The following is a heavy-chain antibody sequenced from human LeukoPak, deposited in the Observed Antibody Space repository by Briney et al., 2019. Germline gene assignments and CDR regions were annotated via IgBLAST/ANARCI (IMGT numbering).Heavy chain of an antibody. CDR2: INHSGST. V-gene: IGHV4-34*01. Sequence: AGTLSLTCAVYGVSFSGYYWSWLRQPPGKGLEWLGEINHSGSTNYNPSLKSRVTISVDTSKNQFSLKLTSVTAADTAVYYCARGVSHCYGSGSYDYWGQGTLVTVSS. CDR3: ARGVSHCYGSGSYDY. J-gene: IGHJ4*02. CDR1: GVSFSGYY. D-gene: IGHD3-10*01.